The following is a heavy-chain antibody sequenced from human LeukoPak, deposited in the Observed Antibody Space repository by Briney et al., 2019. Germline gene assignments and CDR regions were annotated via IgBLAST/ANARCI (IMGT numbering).Heavy chain of an antibody. CDR1: GFTFSSYS. CDR3: ARAPITSPFNFDY. Sequence: GGSLRLSCAASGFTFSSYSMNWVRQAPGKGLEWVSSISSSSSYIYYADSVKGRFTISRDNAKNSLYLQMNSLRAEDTALYYCARAPITSPFNFDYWGQGTLVTVSS. D-gene: IGHD2-2*01. V-gene: IGHV3-21*04. J-gene: IGHJ4*02. CDR2: ISSSSSYI.